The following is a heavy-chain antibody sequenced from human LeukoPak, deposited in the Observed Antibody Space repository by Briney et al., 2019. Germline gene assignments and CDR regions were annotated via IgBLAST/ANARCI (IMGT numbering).Heavy chain of an antibody. CDR2: IKSKTDGRTT. CDR3: TTDYCDRFDY. Sequence: GGSLRLSCAASGFTFSNAWMSWVRQAPGKGLEGGGRIKSKTDGRTTDYAAPVKGRFTISRDDSKNTLYLQMNRLKTEDTAVYFCTTDYCDRFDYWGQGTLVTVSS. V-gene: IGHV3-15*01. J-gene: IGHJ4*02. D-gene: IGHD3-22*01. CDR1: GFTFSNAW.